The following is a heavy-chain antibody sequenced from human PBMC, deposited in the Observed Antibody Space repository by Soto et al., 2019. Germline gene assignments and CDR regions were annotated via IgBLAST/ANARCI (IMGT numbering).Heavy chain of an antibody. J-gene: IGHJ5*02. V-gene: IGHV3-15*01. D-gene: IGHD6-19*01. CDR3: TTGSSGWSQGGFDP. Sequence: GGSLRLSCAASGFTFSNPWMSWVRQAPGKGLEWVGRIKTKTDGGTIDYAAPVKGRFTISRDDSKNTLYLQMNSLKAKDTAVYYCTTGSSGWSQGGFDPWGQGTPVTVSS. CDR2: IKTKTDGGTI. CDR1: GFTFSNPW.